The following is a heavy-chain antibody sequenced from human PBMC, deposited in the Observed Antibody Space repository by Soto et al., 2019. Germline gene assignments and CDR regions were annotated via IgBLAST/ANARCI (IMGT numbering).Heavy chain of an antibody. CDR3: AGDPNTSRFDY. D-gene: IGHD2-2*01. CDR1: GNTFNNHA. CDR2: ISTYSGTR. J-gene: IGHJ4*02. Sequence: ASVKVSCKASGNTFNNHAVSWLRQAPGQGLEWMGWISTYSGTRNYARKFQDRVTMSSDTSTSTVYMELRSLTSNDTAIYYCAGDPNTSRFDYWGQGTPVTVSS. V-gene: IGHV1-18*01.